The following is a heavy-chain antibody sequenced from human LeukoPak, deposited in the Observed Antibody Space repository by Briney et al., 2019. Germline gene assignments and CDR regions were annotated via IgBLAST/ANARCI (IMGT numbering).Heavy chain of an antibody. CDR1: GGSFSGYY. D-gene: IGHD3-22*01. V-gene: IGHV4-4*07. J-gene: IGHJ4*02. CDR3: ARDEGSSGYYVDY. CDR2: IYTSGST. Sequence: PSETLSLTCAVYGGSFSGYYWSWIRQPAGKGLEWIGRIYTSGSTNYNPSLKSRVTMSVDTSKNQFSLKLSSVTAADTAVYYCARDEGSSGYYVDYWGQGTLVTVSS.